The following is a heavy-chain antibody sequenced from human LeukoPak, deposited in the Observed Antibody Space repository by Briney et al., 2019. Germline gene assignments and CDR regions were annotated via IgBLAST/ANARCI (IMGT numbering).Heavy chain of an antibody. V-gene: IGHV3-30*04. J-gene: IGHJ4*02. CDR3: ARAIGESSGWSDY. Sequence: GRSLRLSCAASGFTFSSYAMHWVRQAPGKGREWVAVISYDGSNKYYADSVKGRFTISRDNSKNTLYLHMNSLRAEDTAVYYCARAIGESSGWSDYWGQGTLVTVSS. D-gene: IGHD6-19*01. CDR2: ISYDGSNK. CDR1: GFTFSSYA.